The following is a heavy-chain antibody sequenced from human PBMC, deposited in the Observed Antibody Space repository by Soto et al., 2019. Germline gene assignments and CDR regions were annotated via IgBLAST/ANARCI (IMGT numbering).Heavy chain of an antibody. CDR1: GGSISSGGYY. CDR3: SRSYSLFREEPIYFQH. CDR2: IYYSGST. Sequence: SETLSLTCTVSGGSISSGGYYWSWIRQHPGKGLEWIGYIYYSGSTYYNPSLKSRVTISVDTSKNQFSLKLSSVTAADTAVYYCSRSYSLFREEPIYFQHWGQGTLVTSPQ. D-gene: IGHD2-21*01. J-gene: IGHJ1*01. V-gene: IGHV4-31*03.